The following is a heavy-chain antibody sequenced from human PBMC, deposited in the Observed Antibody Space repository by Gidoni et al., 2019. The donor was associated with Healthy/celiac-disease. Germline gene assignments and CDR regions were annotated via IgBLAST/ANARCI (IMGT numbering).Heavy chain of an antibody. CDR2: ISSSSSYI. V-gene: IGHV3-21*01. CDR3: ARVGRWPAASLNYYGMDV. Sequence: EVQLVESGGGLVKPGGSLRLSCAPSGFTFSSYSMNWVRQAPGKGLEWVSSISSSSSYIYYADSVKGRFTISRDNAKNSLYLQMNSLRAEDTAVYYCARVGRWPAASLNYYGMDVWGQGTTVTVSS. J-gene: IGHJ6*02. CDR1: GFTFSSYS. D-gene: IGHD2-2*01.